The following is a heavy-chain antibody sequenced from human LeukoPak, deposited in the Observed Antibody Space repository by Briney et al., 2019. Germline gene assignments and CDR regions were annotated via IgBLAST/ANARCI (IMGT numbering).Heavy chain of an antibody. V-gene: IGHV4-31*03. Sequence: PSQTLSLTCTVSGGSISSGGYYWSWIRQHPGKGLEWIGYIYYSGSTYYNPSLKSRVTISVDTSKNQFSLKLSSVTAADTAVYYCARSRGTYDYFDYWGQGILVTVSS. CDR3: ARSRGTYDYFDY. CDR2: IYYSGST. J-gene: IGHJ4*02. D-gene: IGHD3-22*01. CDR1: GGSISSGGYY.